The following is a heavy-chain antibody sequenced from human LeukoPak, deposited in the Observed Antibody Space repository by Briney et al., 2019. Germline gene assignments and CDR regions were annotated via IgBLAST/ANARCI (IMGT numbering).Heavy chain of an antibody. J-gene: IGHJ4*02. V-gene: IGHV3-53*05. D-gene: IGHD5-24*01. CDR1: GFIVSSNY. CDR2: IYPDGST. Sequence: PGGSLRLSCEASGFIVSSNYMSWVRRAPGKGLEWVSVIYPDGSTNYADSVRGRFTISRDNAENSLYLQMNSLRAEDTALYYCAKEDGYNQYYFDYWGQGTLVTVSS. CDR3: AKEDGYNQYYFDY.